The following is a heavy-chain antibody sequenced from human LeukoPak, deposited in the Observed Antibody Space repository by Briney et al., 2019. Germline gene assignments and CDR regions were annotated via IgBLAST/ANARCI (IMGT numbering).Heavy chain of an antibody. Sequence: ASVKVSCTASGGTFSSYAISWVRQAPGQGLEWMGGIIPIFGTANYAQKFQGRVTITADKSTSTAYMELSSLRSEDTAVYYCARGGDWGPYYYYMDVWGKGTTVTVSS. J-gene: IGHJ6*03. CDR3: ARGGDWGPYYYYMDV. V-gene: IGHV1-69*06. CDR2: IIPIFGTA. CDR1: GGTFSSYA. D-gene: IGHD7-27*01.